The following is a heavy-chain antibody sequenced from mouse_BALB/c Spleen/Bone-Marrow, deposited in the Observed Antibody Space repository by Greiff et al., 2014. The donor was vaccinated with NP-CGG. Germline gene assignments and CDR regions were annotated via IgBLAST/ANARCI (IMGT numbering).Heavy chain of an antibody. J-gene: IGHJ2*01. D-gene: IGHD1-1*01. V-gene: IGHV1-82*01. CDR2: IYPGDGDT. CDR3: ARWDYGSSPNY. Sequence: VKLMESGPELVKPGASVKISCKASGYAFSSSWMNWVKQRPGQGLEWIGRIYPGDGDTNYNGKFKGKATLTVDKSSSTAYMQLSSLTSVDSAVYFCARWDYGSSPNYWGQGTTLTVSA. CDR1: GYAFSSSW.